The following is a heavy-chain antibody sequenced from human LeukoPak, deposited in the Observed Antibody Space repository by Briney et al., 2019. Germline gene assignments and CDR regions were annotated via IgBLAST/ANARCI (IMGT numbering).Heavy chain of an antibody. V-gene: IGHV3-48*01. J-gene: IGHJ5*02. Sequence: PGGSLRLSCAASGFTFSSYNMNWVRQAPGKGLEWVSFISSTSNTIYYADSVKGRFTISRDNAKNSLYLQMNGLRADDTAIYYCARDAYDDASESWGQGTLVTVSS. CDR1: GFTFSSYN. CDR2: ISSTSNTI. CDR3: ARDAYDDASES. D-gene: IGHD3-3*01.